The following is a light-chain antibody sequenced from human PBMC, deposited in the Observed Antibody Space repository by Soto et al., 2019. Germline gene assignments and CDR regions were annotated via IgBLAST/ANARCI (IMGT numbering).Light chain of an antibody. V-gene: IGKV1-5*01. J-gene: IGKJ1*01. CDR2: DAS. Sequence: DIQMTQSPSSLSASVGDRVTITCRASQRISSYLTWYQQKPGKAPKLLIYDASSLESGIPSRFSGSGSGTEFTLTISSLQPDDFATYYCQQYNSYSVTFGQGTKVDIK. CDR3: QQYNSYSVT. CDR1: QRISSY.